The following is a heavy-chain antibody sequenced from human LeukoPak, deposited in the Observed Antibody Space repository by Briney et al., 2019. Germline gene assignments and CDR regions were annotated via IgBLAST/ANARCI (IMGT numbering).Heavy chain of an antibody. D-gene: IGHD5-18*01. CDR3: AKEGRKTGNTYGYEFDS. Sequence: GGSLRLSCAASGFTFSSYAMSRVRQAPGKGLEWVSAVSSSGGSTNYADYVKGQFTISRDNSKNTVYLHMNNLRAEDTAVYYCAKEGRKTGNTYGYEFDSWGQGTLVTVSS. CDR2: VSSSGGST. V-gene: IGHV3-23*01. CDR1: GFTFSSYA. J-gene: IGHJ4*02.